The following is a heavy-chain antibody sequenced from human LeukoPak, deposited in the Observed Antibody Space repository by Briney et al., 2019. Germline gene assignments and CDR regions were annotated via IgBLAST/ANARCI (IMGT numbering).Heavy chain of an antibody. D-gene: IGHD3-22*01. CDR3: ARLSSSGSSGYYDY. Sequence: PSETLSLTCTVSGGSISSYYWSWIRQPPGKGLEWIGYISYSGSTNYNPSLKSRVTISVDTSKNQFSLKLSSVTAADTAVYYCARLSSSGSSGYYDYWGQGTLVTVSS. CDR2: ISYSGST. V-gene: IGHV4-59*08. CDR1: GGSISSYY. J-gene: IGHJ4*02.